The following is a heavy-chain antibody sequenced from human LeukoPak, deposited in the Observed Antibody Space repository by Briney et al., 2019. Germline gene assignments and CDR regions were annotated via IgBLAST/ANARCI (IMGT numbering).Heavy chain of an antibody. CDR1: GGSISSGSYY. CDR3: ARDSLYAEGY. CDR2: IYTSGST. Sequence: SQTLSLTCTVSGGSISSGSYYWNWIRQPAGKGLEWIGRIYTSGSTNYNPSLKSRVTISVDTSKNQFSLELSSVTAADTAVYYCARDSLYAEGYWGQGTLVTVSS. V-gene: IGHV4-61*02. D-gene: IGHD2-2*01. J-gene: IGHJ4*02.